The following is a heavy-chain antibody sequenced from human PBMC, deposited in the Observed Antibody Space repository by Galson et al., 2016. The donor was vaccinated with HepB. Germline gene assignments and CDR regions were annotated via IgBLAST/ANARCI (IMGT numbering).Heavy chain of an antibody. D-gene: IGHD7-27*01. CDR3: ARNLGTPDDY. CDR2: IYYSGST. CDR1: GGSISSYY. Sequence: SETLSLTCTVSGGSISSYYWTWIRQPPGKGLEWIGYIYYSGSTNYNPSLKSRVTISVDTSKNQFSLKLNSVTAADTAVYYCARNLGTPDDYWGQGTLVTVSS. J-gene: IGHJ4*02. V-gene: IGHV4-59*01.